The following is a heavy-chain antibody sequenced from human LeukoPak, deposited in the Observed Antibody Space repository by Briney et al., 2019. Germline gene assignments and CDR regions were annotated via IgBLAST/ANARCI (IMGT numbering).Heavy chain of an antibody. D-gene: IGHD1-26*01. CDR3: ARDNSVGDTAWWFDP. CDR2: IYYSGST. Sequence: SETLSLTCTVSGGSISSSSYYWGWIRQPPGKGLEWIGSIYYSGSTYYNPSLKSRVTISVDTSKNQFSLKLSSVTAADTAVYYCARDNSVGDTAWWFDPWGQGTLVTVSS. V-gene: IGHV4-39*07. J-gene: IGHJ5*02. CDR1: GGSISSSSYY.